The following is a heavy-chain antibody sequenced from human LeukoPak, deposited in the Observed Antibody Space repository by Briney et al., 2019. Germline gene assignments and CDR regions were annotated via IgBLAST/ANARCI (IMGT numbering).Heavy chain of an antibody. D-gene: IGHD1-14*01. Sequence: GGSLRLSCAASGSTFTKYWMTWVRQAPGKGLEWVGNIKQDGSDKNYMHSVKGRFTISRDNTKNSVYLQMSSLRAEDTAVYYCAREVWGPEYWGQGTLVTDSS. CDR2: IKQDGSDK. CDR3: AREVWGPEY. V-gene: IGHV3-7*01. J-gene: IGHJ4*02. CDR1: GSTFTKYW.